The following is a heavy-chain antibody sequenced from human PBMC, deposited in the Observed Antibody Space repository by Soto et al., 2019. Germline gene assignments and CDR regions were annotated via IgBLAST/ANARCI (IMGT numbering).Heavy chain of an antibody. CDR2: IHNSGIT. Sequence: SDTLSLTCTVSGGSMSDYYWSWIRQPPGRGLECIGYIHNSGITNYNASLKGRVNIPMNTAKNQFSLRLSSVTAADTALYYCARHLHPTTWSYYFDFWGQGTLVTVSS. CDR3: ARHLHPTTWSYYFDF. J-gene: IGHJ4*02. D-gene: IGHD2-8*02. V-gene: IGHV4-59*08. CDR1: GGSMSDYY.